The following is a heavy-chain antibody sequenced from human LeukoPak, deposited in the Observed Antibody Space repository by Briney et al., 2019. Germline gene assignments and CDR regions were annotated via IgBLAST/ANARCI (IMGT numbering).Heavy chain of an antibody. J-gene: IGHJ4*02. CDR3: ATSVGWDSIYFDY. V-gene: IGHV5-51*01. Sequence: AGESLKISCKGSGYSFTSYWIAWVRQMPGKGLEWMGIIYPGDSDTRYSPSFQGQVTISADRSISTAYLQWSSLKASDTAMYYCATSVGWDSIYFDYWGQGTLVTVSS. CDR1: GYSFTSYW. CDR2: IYPGDSDT. D-gene: IGHD1-26*01.